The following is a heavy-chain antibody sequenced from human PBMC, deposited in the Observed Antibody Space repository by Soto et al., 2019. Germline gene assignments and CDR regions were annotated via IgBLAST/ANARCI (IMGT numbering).Heavy chain of an antibody. V-gene: IGHV3-30-3*01. J-gene: IGHJ6*02. D-gene: IGHD2-8*01. CDR2: ISNDGSKK. CDR1: EFTFSNYP. Sequence: GGSLRLSCAASEFTFSNYPMHWVRQAPGKGLEWVAVISNDGSKKYHADSVKGRFTISRDNPKNTLYLQMNSLRAEDTAVFYCARDVTYCSNGVCLYFYYGMDVWGQGTTVTVSS. CDR3: ARDVTYCSNGVCLYFYYGMDV.